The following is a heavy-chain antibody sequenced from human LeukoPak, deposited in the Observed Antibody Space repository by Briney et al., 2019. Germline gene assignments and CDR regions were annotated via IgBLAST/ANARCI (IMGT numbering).Heavy chain of an antibody. CDR1: GFTFSSYA. Sequence: GGSLRLSCVASGFTFSSYAMHWVRQAPGKGLEWVAVISYDGSNKYYADSVKGRFTISRDNSKNTLYLQMNSLRAEDTAVYYCARDGRIQLWSQDYYYSMDVWGQGTTVTVSS. CDR2: ISYDGSNK. D-gene: IGHD5-18*01. CDR3: ARDGRIQLWSQDYYYSMDV. J-gene: IGHJ6*02. V-gene: IGHV3-30*04.